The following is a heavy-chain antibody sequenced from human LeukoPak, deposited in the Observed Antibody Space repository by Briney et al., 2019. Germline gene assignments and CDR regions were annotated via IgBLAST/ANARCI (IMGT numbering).Heavy chain of an antibody. CDR1: GYTFTGYY. CDR3: ARLSDIVVVVAATAFDI. Sequence: ASVKVSCKASGYTFTGYYMHWVRQAPGRGLEWMGWINPNSGGTNYAQKFQGRVTMTRDTSISTAYMELSRLRSDDTAVYYCARLSDIVVVVAATAFDIWGQGTMVTVSS. J-gene: IGHJ3*02. V-gene: IGHV1-2*02. CDR2: INPNSGGT. D-gene: IGHD2-15*01.